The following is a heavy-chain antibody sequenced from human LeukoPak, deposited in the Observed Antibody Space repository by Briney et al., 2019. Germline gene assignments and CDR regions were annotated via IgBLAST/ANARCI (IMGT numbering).Heavy chain of an antibody. V-gene: IGHV4-59*01. J-gene: IGHJ5*02. CDR2: IYYSGST. D-gene: IGHD3-10*01. CDR3: ARGPASGSTFAWFDP. Sequence: PSETLSLTCTVSGGSISSYYWSWIRQPPGKGLEWIGYIYYSGSTNYNPSLKSRVTISVDTSKNQFSLKLSSVTAADTAVYYCARGPASGSTFAWFDPWGQGTLVTVSS. CDR1: GGSISSYY.